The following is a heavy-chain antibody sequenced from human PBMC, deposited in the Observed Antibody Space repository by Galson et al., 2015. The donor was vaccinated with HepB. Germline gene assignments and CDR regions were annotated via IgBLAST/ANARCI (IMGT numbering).Heavy chain of an antibody. V-gene: IGHV3-64D*06. CDR2: ISSNGGST. Sequence: SLRLSCAASGFTFSSYAMHWVRQAPGKGLEYVSAISSNGGSTYYADSVKGRFTISRDNSKNTLYLQMSSLRAEDTAVYYCVKDNYDSSGYYSNFDYWGQGTLVTVSS. J-gene: IGHJ4*02. CDR3: VKDNYDSSGYYSNFDY. D-gene: IGHD3-22*01. CDR1: GFTFSSYA.